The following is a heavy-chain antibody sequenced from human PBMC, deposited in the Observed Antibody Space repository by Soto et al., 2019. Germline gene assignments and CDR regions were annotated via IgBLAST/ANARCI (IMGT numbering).Heavy chain of an antibody. CDR1: GGTFSSNA. CDR2: IIPMFGSA. V-gene: IGHV1-69*13. Sequence: SVKVSCKASGGTFSSNAISWVLRAPGEGLEWMGGIIPMFGSATYAQKFRGRVTITADESTSTAYRDLSSLRSEDSADYYCARGTRDCSTTSCYSPQGYYRHDMDVWGPGTTVTVSS. CDR3: ARGTRDCSTTSCYSPQGYYRHDMDV. D-gene: IGHD2-2*01. J-gene: IGHJ6*02.